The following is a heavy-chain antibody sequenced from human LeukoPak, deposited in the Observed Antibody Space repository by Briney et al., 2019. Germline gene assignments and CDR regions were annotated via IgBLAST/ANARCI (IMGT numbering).Heavy chain of an antibody. D-gene: IGHD1-14*01. Sequence: GASVKVSCKASGYSFTSFDINWVRQATGQGLEWMGWMNPNSGNTGYAQKFQGRVTMTRNTSINTAYMELSSLSSEDTAVYYCARVTCYYYGMDVWGQGTTVTVSS. V-gene: IGHV1-8*01. CDR2: MNPNSGNT. CDR1: GYSFTSFD. CDR3: ARVTCYYYGMDV. J-gene: IGHJ6*02.